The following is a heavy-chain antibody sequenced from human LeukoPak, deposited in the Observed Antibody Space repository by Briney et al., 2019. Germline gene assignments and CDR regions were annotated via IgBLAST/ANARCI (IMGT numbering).Heavy chain of an antibody. Sequence: KPSETLSLTCSVSGGSISSSSHYWVWIRQPPGRRLEWIGNIYYSGSTCYSPSLKSRVTMSVDTSKNQFSLRLSSATAADTAVYYCARYSSSSGWFDPWGQGTLVTVSS. CDR1: GGSISSSSHY. D-gene: IGHD6-6*01. CDR2: IYYSGST. J-gene: IGHJ5*02. V-gene: IGHV4-39*01. CDR3: ARYSSSSGWFDP.